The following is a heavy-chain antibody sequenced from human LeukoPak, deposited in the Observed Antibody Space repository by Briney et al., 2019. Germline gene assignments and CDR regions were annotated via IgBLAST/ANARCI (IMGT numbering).Heavy chain of an antibody. CDR1: GYTFTSYY. CDR3: ARDRSTRDFWSGYYFGEDYYYGMDV. CDR2: INPSGGST. J-gene: IGHJ6*02. V-gene: IGHV1-46*01. D-gene: IGHD3-3*01. Sequence: GASVKVSCKASGYTFTSYYMHWVRQAPGQGLEWMGIINPSGGSTSYAQKFQGRVTMTRDTSTSTVYMELSSLRSEDTAVYYCARDRSTRDFWSGYYFGEDYYYGMDVWGQGTTVTVSS.